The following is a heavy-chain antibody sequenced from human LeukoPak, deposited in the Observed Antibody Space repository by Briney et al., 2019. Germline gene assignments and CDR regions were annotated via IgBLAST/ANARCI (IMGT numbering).Heavy chain of an antibody. CDR2: ISGSGGST. J-gene: IGHJ3*02. CDR1: GFTFSSYA. Sequence: GGSLRLSCAASGFTFSSYAMSWVRQAPGKGLEWVSAISGSGGSTYYADSVKGRFTISRDNSKNTLYLQMNSLRAEDTAVYYCAKDGQYYDSSGYYFNAFDIWGQGTMVTVSS. D-gene: IGHD3-22*01. V-gene: IGHV3-23*01. CDR3: AKDGQYYDSSGYYFNAFDI.